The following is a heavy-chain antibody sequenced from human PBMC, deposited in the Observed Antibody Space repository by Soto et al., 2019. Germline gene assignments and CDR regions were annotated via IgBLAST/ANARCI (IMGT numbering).Heavy chain of an antibody. CDR3: ARGPTAKAIFGVGNWFDP. Sequence: ASVKVSCKASGYTFTSYAMHWVRQAPGQRLEWMGWINAGNGNTKYSQKFQGRVTITRDTSASTAYMELSSLRSEDTAVYYCARGPTAKAIFGVGNWFDPWGQGTLVTVSS. J-gene: IGHJ5*02. CDR2: INAGNGNT. V-gene: IGHV1-3*01. CDR1: GYTFTSYA. D-gene: IGHD3-3*01.